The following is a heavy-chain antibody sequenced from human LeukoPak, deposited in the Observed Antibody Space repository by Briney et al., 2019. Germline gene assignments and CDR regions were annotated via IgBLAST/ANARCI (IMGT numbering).Heavy chain of an antibody. CDR2: IYYSGST. CDR3: ARAATVTTVFDY. V-gene: IGHV4-31*03. CDR1: GGSISSGGYY. Sequence: SQTLSLTCTVSGGSISSGGYYWSWIRQHPGKGLEWIGYIYYSGSTYYNPSLKSRVTISVDTSKNQFSLKLSSVTAADTAVYYCARAATVTTVFDYWGQGTLVTVSS. D-gene: IGHD4-17*01. J-gene: IGHJ4*02.